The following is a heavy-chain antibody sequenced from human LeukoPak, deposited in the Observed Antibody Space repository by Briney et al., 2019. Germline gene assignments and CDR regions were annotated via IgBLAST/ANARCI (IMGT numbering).Heavy chain of an antibody. D-gene: IGHD4-23*01. CDR1: GFTFSSYG. Sequence: SGGSLRLSCAASGFTFSSYGMHWVRQAPGKGLEWVAVIWYDGSNKYYADSVKGRFTISRDNSKNTLYLQMNSLRAEDTAVYYCARGSAGLRWNTPYYYYYGMDVWGQGTTVTVSS. V-gene: IGHV3-30*19. CDR3: ARGSAGLRWNTPYYYYYGMDV. J-gene: IGHJ6*02. CDR2: IWYDGSNK.